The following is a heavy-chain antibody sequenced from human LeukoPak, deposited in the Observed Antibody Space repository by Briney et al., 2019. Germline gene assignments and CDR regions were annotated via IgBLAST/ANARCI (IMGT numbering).Heavy chain of an antibody. J-gene: IGHJ4*02. CDR1: GYSFTSYW. CDR3: ARSRYCGGDCYPVNFDY. Sequence: GESLKISCKGSGYSFTSYWIGWVRQIPGKGLEWMGIIYPGDSDTRYSPSFQGQVTISADKSISTAYLQWSSLKASYTAMYDCARSRYCGGDCYPVNFDYWGQGTLVTVSS. CDR2: IYPGDSDT. D-gene: IGHD2-21*02. V-gene: IGHV5-51*01.